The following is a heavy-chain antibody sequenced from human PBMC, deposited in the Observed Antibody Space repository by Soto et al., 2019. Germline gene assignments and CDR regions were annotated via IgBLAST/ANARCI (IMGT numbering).Heavy chain of an antibody. J-gene: IGHJ6*02. CDR3: AGALHFYDFLTGYYDYYGMDV. D-gene: IGHD3-9*01. CDR1: GYTFTSYD. Sequence: ASVKVSCKASGYTFTSYDINWVRQATGQGLEWMGWMNPNSGNTGYAQKFQGRVTMTRNTSISTAYMELSSLRSEDTAVYYCAGALHFYDFLTGYYDYYGMDVWGQGTTVTVSS. CDR2: MNPNSGNT. V-gene: IGHV1-8*01.